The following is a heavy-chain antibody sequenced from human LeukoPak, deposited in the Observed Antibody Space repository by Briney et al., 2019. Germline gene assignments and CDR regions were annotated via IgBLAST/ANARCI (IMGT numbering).Heavy chain of an antibody. V-gene: IGHV5-51*01. Sequence: GESLKISWKGSGYSFTGYCICSGCQMPGTGLEWMGIIYPGDSDTRYSPSFQGQVTISADKSISTAYLRWSSLKASDTAMYYCVRQSDGAFVSWGQGAMVTVSS. D-gene: IGHD5-24*01. CDR1: GYSFTGYC. CDR3: VRQSDGAFVS. CDR2: IYPGDSDT. J-gene: IGHJ3*02.